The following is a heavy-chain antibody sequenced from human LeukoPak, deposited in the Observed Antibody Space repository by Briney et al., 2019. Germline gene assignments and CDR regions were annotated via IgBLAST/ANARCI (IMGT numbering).Heavy chain of an antibody. CDR3: ARAGAVADRVNWFDP. CDR1: GFTFSSYW. V-gene: IGHV3-74*01. J-gene: IGHJ5*02. Sequence: GGSLRLSCAASGFTFSSYWMHWVRQAPGKRLVWVSLINSDGSATDYADSVKGRFTISRDNAKNTLFLQMNSLRVEDTAVYYCARAGAVADRVNWFDPWGQGTLVTVSS. CDR2: INSDGSAT. D-gene: IGHD6-13*01.